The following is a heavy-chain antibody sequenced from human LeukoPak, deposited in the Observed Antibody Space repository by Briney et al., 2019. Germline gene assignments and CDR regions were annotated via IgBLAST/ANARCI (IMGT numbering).Heavy chain of an antibody. V-gene: IGHV3-23*01. Sequence: GGSLRLSCVASGFTFSSYGMSWVRQAPGKGLEWVSAISGSGGSTYYADSVKGRFTISRDNSKNTLYLQMNSLRAEDTAVYYCAKVRYYDSHAFDIWGQGTMVTVSS. CDR3: AKVRYYDSHAFDI. CDR1: GFTFSSYG. D-gene: IGHD3-22*01. CDR2: ISGSGGST. J-gene: IGHJ3*02.